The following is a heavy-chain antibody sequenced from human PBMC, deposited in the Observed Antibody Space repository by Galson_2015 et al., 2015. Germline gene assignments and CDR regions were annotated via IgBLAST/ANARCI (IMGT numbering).Heavy chain of an antibody. CDR2: ISGSGGST. J-gene: IGHJ6*02. V-gene: IGHV3-23*01. Sequence: SLRLSCAASGFTFSSYAMSWVRQAPGKGLEWVSAISGSGGSTYYADSVKGRFTISRDNSKNTLYLQMNSLRAEDTAVYYCAKDEPSSSYYYYGMDVWGQGTTVTVSS. CDR1: GFTFSSYA. CDR3: AKDEPSSSYYYYGMDV. D-gene: IGHD6-6*01.